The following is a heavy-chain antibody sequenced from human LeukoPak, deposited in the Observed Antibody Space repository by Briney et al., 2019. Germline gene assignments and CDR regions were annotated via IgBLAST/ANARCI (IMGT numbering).Heavy chain of an antibody. J-gene: IGHJ4*02. CDR3: AKGHDYGDSSFDY. D-gene: IGHD4-17*01. Sequence: GESLRLCCAASGFTVRSYGLHWVRQAPGKGLEWVTFIRYDGSNQYYADSVKGRFAISRDNSKNTLFLQMNSLRAEDTAVYYCAKGHDYGDSSFDYWGQGTLVTVSS. V-gene: IGHV3-30*02. CDR2: IRYDGSNQ. CDR1: GFTVRSYG.